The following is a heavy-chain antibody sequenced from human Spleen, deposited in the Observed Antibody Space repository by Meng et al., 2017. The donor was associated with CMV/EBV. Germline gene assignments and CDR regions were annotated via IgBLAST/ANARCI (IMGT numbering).Heavy chain of an antibody. D-gene: IGHD3-3*01. J-gene: IGHJ4*02. Sequence: SAMHWVRQAPGKGLEWVAVISYDGSHKYYADSVKGRFTISRDNSKNTLYLQMNSLRAEDTAVYYCARGRKYYDFWSGPLSHPYFDYWGQGTLVTVSS. CDR2: ISYDGSHK. CDR1: SA. V-gene: IGHV3-30-3*01. CDR3: ARGRKYYDFWSGPLSHPYFDY.